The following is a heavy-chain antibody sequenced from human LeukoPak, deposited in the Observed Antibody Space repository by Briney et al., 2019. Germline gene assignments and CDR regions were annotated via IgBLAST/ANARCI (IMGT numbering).Heavy chain of an antibody. V-gene: IGHV3-23*01. CDR3: AKDLPYCSGGSCSGGMDV. D-gene: IGHD2-15*01. CDR1: GFTFCSHA. J-gene: IGHJ6*02. CDR2: ICGSGGST. Sequence: GGAPGLFCGTPGFTFCSHALSWGRPAPREGLEWGLAICGSGGSTYYADSVKGRFTISRDNSKNTLYLQMNSLRAEDTAVYYCAKDLPYCSGGSCSGGMDVWGQGTTVTVSS.